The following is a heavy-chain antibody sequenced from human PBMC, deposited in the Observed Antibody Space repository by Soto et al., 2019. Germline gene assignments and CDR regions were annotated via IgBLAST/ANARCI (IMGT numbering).Heavy chain of an antibody. CDR1: VFTISCYA. V-gene: IGHV3-23*01. CDR3: AKAKAFKGGAFDI. D-gene: IGHD3-16*01. Sequence: LXXSCAASVFTISCYAMSWVRNAPGKGLEWVSAISGSGGSTYYADSVKGRFTISRDNSKNTLYLQMNSLRAEDTAVYYCAKAKAFKGGAFDIWGQGTMVTVSS. J-gene: IGHJ3*02. CDR2: ISGSGGST.